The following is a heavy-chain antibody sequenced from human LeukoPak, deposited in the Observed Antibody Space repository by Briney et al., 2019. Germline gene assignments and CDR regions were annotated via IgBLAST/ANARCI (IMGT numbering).Heavy chain of an antibody. CDR2: ISYDGSNK. J-gene: IGHJ4*02. Sequence: GRSLRLSCAASGFTFSSYGMHWVRQAPGKGLEWVAVISYDGSNKYYADSVKGLFTISRDNSKNTLYLQMNSLRAEDTAVYYCAKDLHQDSGIYNYYFDYWGQGTLVTVSS. CDR3: AKDLHQDSGIYNYYFDY. D-gene: IGHD1-1*01. V-gene: IGHV3-30*18. CDR1: GFTFSSYG.